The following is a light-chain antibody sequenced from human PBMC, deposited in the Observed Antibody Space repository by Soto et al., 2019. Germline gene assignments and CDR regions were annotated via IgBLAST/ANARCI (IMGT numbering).Light chain of an antibody. CDR2: EVN. V-gene: IGLV2-8*01. CDR1: SSDVGGYDY. CDR3: NSYSGSNNVVV. J-gene: IGLJ1*01. Sequence: QSVLTQPPSASGSPGQSVTISCTGTSSDVGGYDYVSWYQQHPGKAPELIIYEVNKRPSGVPDRFSGSKSGNTASLTVSGLQAEDEADYYCNSYSGSNNVVVFGTGTKLTVL.